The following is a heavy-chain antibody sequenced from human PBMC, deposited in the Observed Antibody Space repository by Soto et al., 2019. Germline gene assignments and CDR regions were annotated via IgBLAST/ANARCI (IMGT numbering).Heavy chain of an antibody. CDR3: ASEPYGESDVLLVDY. V-gene: IGHV1-69*02. J-gene: IGHJ4*02. Sequence: QVQLVQSGAEVKKPGSSVKVSCKASGGTFSSYTISWVRQAPGQGLEWMGRIIPILGIANYAQKFQGRVTITADKSTSTAYMELSSLRSEDTAVYYCASEPYGESDVLLVDYWGQGTLVTVSS. CDR1: GGTFSSYT. CDR2: IIPILGIA. D-gene: IGHD4-17*01.